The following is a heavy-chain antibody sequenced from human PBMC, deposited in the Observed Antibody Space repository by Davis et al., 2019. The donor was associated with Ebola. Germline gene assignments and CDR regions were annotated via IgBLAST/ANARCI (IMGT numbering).Heavy chain of an antibody. J-gene: IGHJ4*02. Sequence: KVSCKGSGYSFTSYWIGWVRQMPGKGLEWMGIIYPGDSDTTYSPSFQGQVTISADKSISTAYLQWSSLKASDTAMYYCARQIRSSGYFDYWGQGTLVTVSS. V-gene: IGHV5-51*01. CDR3: ARQIRSSGYFDY. CDR2: IYPGDSDT. CDR1: GYSFTSYW. D-gene: IGHD6-19*01.